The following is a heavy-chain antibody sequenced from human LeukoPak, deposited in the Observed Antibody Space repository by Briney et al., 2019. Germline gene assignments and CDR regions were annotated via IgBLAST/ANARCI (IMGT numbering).Heavy chain of an antibody. Sequence: GGRMRLSCAPPGLRKKGHAMSWIRQGPGTGLQWVSGITGSVGGACYADYVKGRFTISRDDPKNTMYLQMNSLRDEAAALYYCGKMEMGGSCTSSSCYGYFDFWGQGTLVTVSS. CDR3: GKMEMGGSCTSSSCYGYFDF. CDR2: ITGSVGGA. D-gene: IGHD2-2*01. V-gene: IGHV3-23*01. CDR1: GLRKKGHA. J-gene: IGHJ4*02.